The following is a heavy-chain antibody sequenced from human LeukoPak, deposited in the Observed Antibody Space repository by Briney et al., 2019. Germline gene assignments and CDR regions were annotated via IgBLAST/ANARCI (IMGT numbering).Heavy chain of an antibody. D-gene: IGHD6-19*01. CDR3: ARVGQAPYGSGWYDFDY. V-gene: IGHV4-61*05. CDR2: IYYSGST. CDR1: GGSISSSSYY. Sequence: SETLSLTCTVSGGSISSSSYYWGWIRQPPGNGLESIGYIYYSGSTNYNPPPKSRVTISVDTSKNQFSLKLSSVTAADTAVYYCARVGQAPYGSGWYDFDYWGQGTLVTVSS. J-gene: IGHJ4*02.